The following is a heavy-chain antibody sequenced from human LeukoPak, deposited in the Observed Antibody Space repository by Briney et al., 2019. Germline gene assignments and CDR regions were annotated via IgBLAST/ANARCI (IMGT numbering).Heavy chain of an antibody. J-gene: IGHJ6*03. D-gene: IGHD5-18*01. CDR2: ISGSAGNT. CDR1: GFTSRNYA. V-gene: IGHV3-23*01. CDR3: ATGPDSEFYYYYMDV. Sequence: PGGSLRLSCVVSGFTSRNYAITWVRQAPGKGLEWVSAISGSAGNTYFADSVEGRFTISRDNSINTVYLQMNSLRVEDPALYYCATGPDSEFYYYYMDVWGKGATVTVSS.